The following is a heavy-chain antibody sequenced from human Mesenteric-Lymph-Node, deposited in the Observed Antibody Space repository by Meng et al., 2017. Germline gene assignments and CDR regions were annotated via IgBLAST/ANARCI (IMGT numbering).Heavy chain of an antibody. D-gene: IGHD2-15*01. V-gene: IGHV4-4*02. J-gene: IGHJ4*02. CDR1: GGSISGINW. Sequence: VQVLVSASGLVKLSGTLSLTGVVSGGSISGINWWSWVRQPPGKGPQWIGTIYYSGSTSYNPSLKSRVTISVDTSKNQFSVNLSSVTAADTAVYYCARQVAATFSGLAFDSWGQGTLVTASS. CDR3: ARQVAATFSGLAFDS. CDR2: IYYSGST.